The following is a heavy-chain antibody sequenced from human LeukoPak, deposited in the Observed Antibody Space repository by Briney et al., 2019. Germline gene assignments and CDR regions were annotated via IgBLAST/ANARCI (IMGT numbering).Heavy chain of an antibody. CDR2: INPNSGGT. J-gene: IGHJ4*02. V-gene: IGHV1-2*06. D-gene: IGHD3-16*02. Sequence: ASVKVSCKASGYTFTGYYMHWVRQAPGQGLEWMERINPNSGGTNYAQKFQGRVTMTRDTSISTAYMELSRLRSDDTAVYYCARGFVWGSYRVDYWGQGTLVTVSS. CDR3: ARGFVWGSYRVDY. CDR1: GYTFTGYY.